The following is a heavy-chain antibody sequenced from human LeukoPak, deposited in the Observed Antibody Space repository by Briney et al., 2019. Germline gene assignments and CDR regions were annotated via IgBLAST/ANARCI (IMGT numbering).Heavy chain of an antibody. J-gene: IGHJ4*02. Sequence: SQTLSLTCAISGDSVSSNSAAWNWIRQSPSRGLEWLGRTYYRSKWYNDYAVSVKSRITINRDTSKNQFSLQLTSVTPEDTAVYYRAREYSREQLVNLWGQGTLVTVSS. D-gene: IGHD6-13*01. V-gene: IGHV6-1*01. CDR3: AREYSREQLVNL. CDR1: GDSVSSNSAA. CDR2: TYYRSKWYN.